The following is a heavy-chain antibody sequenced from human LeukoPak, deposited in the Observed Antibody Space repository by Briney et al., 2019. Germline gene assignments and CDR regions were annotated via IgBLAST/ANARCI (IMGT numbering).Heavy chain of an antibody. Sequence: GGSLRLSCAASGFTFSSYGMHWVRQAPGKGLEWVAVISYDGSNKYYADSVKGRFTISRDNSKNTLYLQMNSLRAEDTAVCYCAKGYDSSGPLGGFAFDIWGQGTMVTVSS. V-gene: IGHV3-30*18. D-gene: IGHD3-22*01. J-gene: IGHJ3*02. CDR3: AKGYDSSGPLGGFAFDI. CDR1: GFTFSSYG. CDR2: ISYDGSNK.